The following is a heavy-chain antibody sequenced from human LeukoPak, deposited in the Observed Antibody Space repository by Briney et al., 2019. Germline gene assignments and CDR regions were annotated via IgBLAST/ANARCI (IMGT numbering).Heavy chain of an antibody. Sequence: ASVKVSCKAPGYTFTGYYMHWVRQAPGQGLEWMGWINPNSGGTNYAQKFQGRVTMTRDTSISTAYMELSRLRSDDTAVYYCASGCSSNSCPGPYYFDYWGQGTLVTVSS. CDR1: GYTFTGYY. V-gene: IGHV1-2*02. CDR2: INPNSGGT. CDR3: ASGCSSNSCPGPYYFDY. D-gene: IGHD2-2*01. J-gene: IGHJ4*02.